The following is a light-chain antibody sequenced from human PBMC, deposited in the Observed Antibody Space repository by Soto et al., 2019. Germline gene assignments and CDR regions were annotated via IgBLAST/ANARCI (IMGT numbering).Light chain of an antibody. CDR2: GAS. CDR3: QQYGGVPYT. V-gene: IGKV3-20*01. Sequence: IVLTQSPGTLSLSPGQRATLSCRASESISRDYLAWYQQRLGQAPRLLIYGASSGATGIPDRFSGSGSETDFTLTISRLEPEDFAIYYCQQYGGVPYTFGQGTKLEIK. CDR1: ESISRDY. J-gene: IGKJ2*01.